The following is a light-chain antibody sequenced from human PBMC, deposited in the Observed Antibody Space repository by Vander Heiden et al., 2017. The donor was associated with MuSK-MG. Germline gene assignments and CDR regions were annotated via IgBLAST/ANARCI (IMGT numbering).Light chain of an antibody. CDR2: AAS. Sequence: DIQMTQSPSSLSASVGDRVTITCRASQNINNYLNWYQQKPGKAPSLLIYAASSLQSGVPSRFSGSGSGTEFTITITSLHPEDFAIYYCQQGYSNVWTSGQGTKVEI. CDR1: QNINNY. CDR3: QQGYSNVWT. J-gene: IGKJ1*01. V-gene: IGKV1-39*01.